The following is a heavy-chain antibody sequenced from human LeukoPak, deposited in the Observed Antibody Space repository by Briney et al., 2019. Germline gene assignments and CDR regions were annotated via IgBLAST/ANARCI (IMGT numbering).Heavy chain of an antibody. Sequence: GASVKVSCKVSGYTLTELSMHWVRQAPGKGLEWMGGFDPEDGETIYAQKFQGRVTMTEDTSIGTAYMELSSLRSEDTAVYYCAKALRSGLYCSSTSCYVSPLDYWGQGTLVTVSS. V-gene: IGHV1-24*01. CDR3: AKALRSGLYCSSTSCYVSPLDY. D-gene: IGHD2-2*01. CDR2: FDPEDGET. CDR1: GYTLTELS. J-gene: IGHJ4*02.